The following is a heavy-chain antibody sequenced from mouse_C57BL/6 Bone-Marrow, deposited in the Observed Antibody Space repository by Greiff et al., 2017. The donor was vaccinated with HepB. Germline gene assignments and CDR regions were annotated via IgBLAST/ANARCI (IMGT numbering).Heavy chain of an antibody. CDR1: GFTFSSYA. V-gene: IGHV5-4*01. J-gene: IGHJ4*01. CDR3: ARDRYYFYAMDY. CDR2: ISDGGSYT. D-gene: IGHD2-3*01. Sequence: EVQLVESGGGLVKPGGSLKLSCAASGFTFSSYAMSWVRQTPEKRLEWVATISDGGSYTYYPDNVKGRFTISRDNAKNNLYLQMSHLKSEDTAMYYCARDRYYFYAMDYWGQGTSVTVSS.